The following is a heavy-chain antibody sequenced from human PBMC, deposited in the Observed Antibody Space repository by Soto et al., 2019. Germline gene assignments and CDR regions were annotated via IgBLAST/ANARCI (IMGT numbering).Heavy chain of an antibody. CDR1: GFTFSRYA. Sequence: VGSLRLSCAASGFTFSRYAMSWVRQARGKGLEWVSAISGSGGSTYYADSVKGRFTISRDNSKNTVYLQMNSLRAEDTAIYYCAKDQIQTYFYDSRAYTWGQGTLVTVS. CDR3: AKDQIQTYFYDSRAYT. V-gene: IGHV3-23*01. J-gene: IGHJ4*02. CDR2: ISGSGGST. D-gene: IGHD3-22*01.